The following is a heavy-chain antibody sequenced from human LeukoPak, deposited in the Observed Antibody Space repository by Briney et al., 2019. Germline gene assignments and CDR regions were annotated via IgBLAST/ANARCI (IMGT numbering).Heavy chain of an antibody. CDR1: GGSFSGYY. D-gene: IGHD3-10*01. CDR3: ARHGRDYYGSGSYYNWFDP. CDR2: INHSGST. Sequence: PSETLSLTCAVYGGSFSGYYWSWIRQPPGKGLEWIGEINHSGSTNYNPSLKSRVTISVDTSKNQFSLKLSSVTAADTAVYYCARHGRDYYGSGSYYNWFDPWGQGTLVTVSS. V-gene: IGHV4-34*01. J-gene: IGHJ5*02.